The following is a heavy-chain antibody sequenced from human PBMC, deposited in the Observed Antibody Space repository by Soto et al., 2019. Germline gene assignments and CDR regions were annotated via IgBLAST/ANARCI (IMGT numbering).Heavy chain of an antibody. CDR3: VRPYYSSSWFPFDR. Sequence: QVQLVESGGGLVKPGGSLRLSCTASGFDFGDYYMSWIRQAPGKGLEWVPYIDSDDGTTYYTDSVKGRFTISRDNAKNSLYLQMNSLRVEDTALYYCVRPYYSSSWFPFDRWGQGTLVTVSS. CDR1: GFDFGDYY. V-gene: IGHV3-11*01. D-gene: IGHD6-13*01. CDR2: IDSDDGTT. J-gene: IGHJ4*02.